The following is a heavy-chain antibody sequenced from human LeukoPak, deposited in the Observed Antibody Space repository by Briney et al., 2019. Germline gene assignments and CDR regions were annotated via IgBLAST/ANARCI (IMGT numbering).Heavy chain of an antibody. V-gene: IGHV4-34*01. CDR2: INHSGST. CDR1: GGSFSGYY. D-gene: IGHD5-18*01. CDR3: ARLPGYSYVHDAFDI. Sequence: PSETLSLTCAVYGGSFSGYYWSWIRQPPGKGLEWIGEINHSGSTNYNPSLKSRVTTSVDTSKNQFSLKLSSVTAADTAVYYCARLPGYSYVHDAFDIWGQGTMVTVSS. J-gene: IGHJ3*02.